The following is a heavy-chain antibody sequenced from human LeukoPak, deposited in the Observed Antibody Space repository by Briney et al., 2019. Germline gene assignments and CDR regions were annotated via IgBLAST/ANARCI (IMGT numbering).Heavy chain of an antibody. D-gene: IGHD2-2*01. CDR3: TVPASGGNWFDP. J-gene: IGHJ5*02. Sequence: GGSLSPSWPPPGSSLGGSVKTWASQPPGKGLGWFARIRGAGYSDAPAYVASVRGRFTISRDDSKSTAYLQMNSLKAEDTAVYYCTVPASGGNWFDPWGPGTLVTVSS. CDR2: IRGAGYSDAP. CDR1: GSSLGGSV. V-gene: IGHV3-73*01.